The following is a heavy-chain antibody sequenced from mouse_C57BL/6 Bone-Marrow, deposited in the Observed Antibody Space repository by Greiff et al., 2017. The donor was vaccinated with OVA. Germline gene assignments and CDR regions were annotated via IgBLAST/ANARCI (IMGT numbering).Heavy chain of an antibody. D-gene: IGHD2-3*01. CDR3: ARWGYDGTWFAY. J-gene: IGHJ3*01. V-gene: IGHV1-26*01. Sequence: EVKLQQSGPELVKPGASVKISCKASGYTFTDYYMNWVKQSHGKSLEWIGDINPNNGGTSYNQKFKGKATLTVDKSSSTAYMELRSLTSEDSAVYYCARWGYDGTWFAYWGQGTLVTVSA. CDR1: GYTFTDYY. CDR2: INPNNGGT.